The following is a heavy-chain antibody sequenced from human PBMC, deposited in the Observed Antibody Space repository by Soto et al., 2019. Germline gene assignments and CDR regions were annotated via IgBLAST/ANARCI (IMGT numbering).Heavy chain of an antibody. CDR1: GYTFTSYY. CDR3: ARGCPNYYDSSGYLDY. CDR2: INPSGGST. J-gene: IGHJ4*02. D-gene: IGHD3-22*01. Sequence: ASVKVSCKASGYTFTSYYMHWVRQAPGQGLEWMGIINPSGGSTSYAQKFQGRVTMTRDTSTSTVYMELSSLRSEDTAVYYCARGCPNYYDSSGYLDYWGQGTLVTVSS. V-gene: IGHV1-46*01.